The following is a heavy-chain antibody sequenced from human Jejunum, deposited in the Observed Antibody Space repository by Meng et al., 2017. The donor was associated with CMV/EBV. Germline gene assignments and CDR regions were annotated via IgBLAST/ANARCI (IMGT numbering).Heavy chain of an antibody. Sequence: VQLVGVGGVVVQPGWSPTLSCASPVLTFRTVAMHWVRQAPGKGLEWVAVVSNDGSEKYYADYVKGRFTSSRDSSTNTVYLQMNSLRADDTAVYYCARGGLTGIFDYWGQGTLVTVSS. CDR1: VLTFRTVA. CDR3: ARGGLTGIFDY. CDR2: VSNDGSEK. V-gene: IGHV3-30-3*01. D-gene: IGHD6-13*01. J-gene: IGHJ4*02.